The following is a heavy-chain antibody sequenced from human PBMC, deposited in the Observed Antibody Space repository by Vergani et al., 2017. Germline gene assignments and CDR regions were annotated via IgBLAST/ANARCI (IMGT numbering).Heavy chain of an antibody. J-gene: IGHJ4*02. CDR1: GFTFSSYA. Sequence: EVKLLESGGGLVQPGGSLRLSCAASGFTFSSYAMSWVRLAPGKGLEWVSAISSSGGSTYYADSVKGRFTISRDNSKNTLYLQMNSLRAEDTAVYYCAKPLWFGELLACFDYWGQGTLVTVSS. D-gene: IGHD3-10*01. CDR2: ISSSGGST. CDR3: AKPLWFGELLACFDY. V-gene: IGHV3-23*01.